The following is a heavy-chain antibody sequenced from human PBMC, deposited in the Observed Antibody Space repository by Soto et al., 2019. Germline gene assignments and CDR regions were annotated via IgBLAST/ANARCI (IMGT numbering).Heavy chain of an antibody. CDR3: ARGSGNEYFFDY. Sequence: SVKVSCKASGGTFSTYGITWVRQAPGQGLEWMGDIIPLFGTTNYAQSLQGRVTITADEFTTTSYMDLSSLRSEDTAVYYCARGSGNEYFFDYWGQGTLVTVSS. J-gene: IGHJ4*02. V-gene: IGHV1-69*13. CDR1: GGTFSTYG. D-gene: IGHD5-12*01. CDR2: IIPLFGTT.